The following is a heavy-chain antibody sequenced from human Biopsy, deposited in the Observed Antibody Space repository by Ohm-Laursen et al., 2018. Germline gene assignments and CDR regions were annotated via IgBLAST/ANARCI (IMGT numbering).Heavy chain of an antibody. Sequence: TLSLTCTVSGVSISSYFWSWIRQPLGKGLEWIGYVSYSGNTKYNPSLKSRVIISADTSKNQFSLKLSSVTAADTAMYYCAAYYYDSSGYFYAFHYWGQGTLVTVS. CDR3: AAYYYDSSGYFYAFHY. D-gene: IGHD3-22*01. CDR2: VSYSGNT. CDR1: GVSISSYF. J-gene: IGHJ4*02. V-gene: IGHV4-59*08.